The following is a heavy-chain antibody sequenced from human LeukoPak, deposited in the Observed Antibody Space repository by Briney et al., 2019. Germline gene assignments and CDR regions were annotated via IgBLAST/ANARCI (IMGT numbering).Heavy chain of an antibody. D-gene: IGHD3-16*01. V-gene: IGHV5-51*01. CDR1: GYSFTSYW. Sequence: GASLKISCKGFGYSFTSYWIDWVRQMRGQVLEWLGIIYPGDSDSRSRPSFQGHVTISADKSISTAYLQCSSLEASDTDMYYCQRGGADAFDLWGQGTVVIVSS. CDR3: QRGGADAFDL. J-gene: IGHJ3*01. CDR2: IYPGDSDS.